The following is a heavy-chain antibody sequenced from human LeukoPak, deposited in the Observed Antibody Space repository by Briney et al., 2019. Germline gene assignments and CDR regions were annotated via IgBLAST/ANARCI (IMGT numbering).Heavy chain of an antibody. CDR1: GGSISSSSYY. Sequence: SETLSLTCTVSGGSISSSSYYWGWIRQPPGKGLEWIGSIYYSGSTYYNPSLKSRVTISVDTSKNQFSLKLSSVTAADTAVYYCARQRIGGDKRLYYYYSYGMDVWGQGTTVTVSS. J-gene: IGHJ6*02. D-gene: IGHD2-21*02. CDR3: ARQRIGGDKRLYYYYSYGMDV. CDR2: IYYSGST. V-gene: IGHV4-39*01.